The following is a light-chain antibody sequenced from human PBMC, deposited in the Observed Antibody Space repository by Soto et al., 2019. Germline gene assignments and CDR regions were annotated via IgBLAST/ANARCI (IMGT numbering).Light chain of an antibody. V-gene: IGKV3-15*01. Sequence: EIVMTQSPATQSVSPGEKATLSCRASQSVNNNLAWYLQKPGQAPRLLIYFASTRATGIPARFSGSGSGTEFTLTISSLQSEDFAVYYCQQYNKWPLTFGGGTKVETK. CDR2: FAS. CDR3: QQYNKWPLT. CDR1: QSVNNN. J-gene: IGKJ4*01.